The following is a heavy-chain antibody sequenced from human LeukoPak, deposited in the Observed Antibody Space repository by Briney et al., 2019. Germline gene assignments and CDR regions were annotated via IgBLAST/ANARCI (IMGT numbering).Heavy chain of an antibody. CDR2: ISSSSSYT. V-gene: IGHV3-21*05. CDR1: GFTFSSYA. CDR3: ARDPSYYYDSSGYPN. D-gene: IGHD3-22*01. Sequence: GGSLRLSCEASGFTFSSYAMHWVRQAPGKGLEWVSYISSSSSYTNYADSVKGRFTISRDNAKNSLYLQMNSLRAEDTAVYYCARDPSYYYDSSGYPNWGQGTLVTVSS. J-gene: IGHJ4*02.